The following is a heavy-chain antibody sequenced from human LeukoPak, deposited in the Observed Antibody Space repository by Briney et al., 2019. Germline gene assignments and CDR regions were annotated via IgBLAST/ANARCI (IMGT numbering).Heavy chain of an antibody. CDR1: GFTFNSYG. CDR2: IQYDGSYK. D-gene: IGHD2-2*02. Sequence: GESLSLSCATSGFTFNSYGLHWVRPAPGKGLAWVAFIQYDGSYKFYADSVQGRFSVSRDNSKNTLFLQMNSLRAEDTALYYCAKTSDQLLYSKFDFWGQGTLVTVSS. V-gene: IGHV3-30*02. CDR3: AKTSDQLLYSKFDF. J-gene: IGHJ4*02.